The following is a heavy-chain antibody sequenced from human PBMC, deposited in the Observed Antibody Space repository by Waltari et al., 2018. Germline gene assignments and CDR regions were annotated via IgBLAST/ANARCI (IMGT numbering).Heavy chain of an antibody. V-gene: IGHV1-24*01. CDR1: GYTLTELS. CDR2: FDPKDGET. CDR3: ATATGGVVGATRLDY. J-gene: IGHJ4*02. Sequence: QVQLVQSGAEVKKPGASVKVSCKVSGYTLTELSMHWVRQAPGKGLEWMGGFDPKDGETIYAQKFQGRVTMTEDTSTDTVYMELSSLRSEDTAVYYCATATGGVVGATRLDYWGQGTLVTVSS. D-gene: IGHD1-26*01.